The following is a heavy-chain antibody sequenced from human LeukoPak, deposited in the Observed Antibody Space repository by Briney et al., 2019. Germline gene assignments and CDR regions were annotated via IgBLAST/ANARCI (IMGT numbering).Heavy chain of an antibody. J-gene: IGHJ4*02. CDR1: GYTFTSYD. D-gene: IGHD3-10*01. V-gene: IGHV1-8*01. CDR2: MNPNRGNT. Sequence: ASVKVSCKASGYTFTSYDINWVRQATGQGLEWMGWMNPNRGNTGYAPKFQGRLTMTRNTSISTAYMELSSLKSEDTAVYYCAKRWRYYYGSGRPFDFWGQGTLVTVSS. CDR3: AKRWRYYYGSGRPFDF.